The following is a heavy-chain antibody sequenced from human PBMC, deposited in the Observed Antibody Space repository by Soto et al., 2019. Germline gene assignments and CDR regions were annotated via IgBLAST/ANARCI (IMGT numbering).Heavy chain of an antibody. V-gene: IGHV3-48*03. D-gene: IGHD3-22*01. CDR1: GFTFSNYY. J-gene: IGHJ6*02. Sequence: GGSLRLSCAASGFTFSNYYINWVRQAPWKGLEWVSYISRSGRAIYYADSVKGRFTISRDNAKNSLYLQMKSLRVEDTAVYYCSRDPRIRVIRTRYYHYGMDVWGQGTTVAVSS. CDR3: SRDPRIRVIRTRYYHYGMDV. CDR2: ISRSGRAI.